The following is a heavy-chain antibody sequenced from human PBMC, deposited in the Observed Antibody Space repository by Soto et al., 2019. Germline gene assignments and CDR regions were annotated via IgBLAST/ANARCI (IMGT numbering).Heavy chain of an antibody. J-gene: IGHJ6*02. Sequence: GGSLRLSCAASGFTFSNAWMNWVRQAPGKGLEWVGRIKSKTDGGTTDYAAPVKGRFTISRDDSKNTLYLQMNSLKTEDTAVYYCTTGDYYGSGSYYDQYYYYGMDVWGQGTTVTVSS. CDR3: TTGDYYGSGSYYDQYYYYGMDV. CDR2: IKSKTDGGTT. D-gene: IGHD3-10*01. V-gene: IGHV3-15*07. CDR1: GFTFSNAW.